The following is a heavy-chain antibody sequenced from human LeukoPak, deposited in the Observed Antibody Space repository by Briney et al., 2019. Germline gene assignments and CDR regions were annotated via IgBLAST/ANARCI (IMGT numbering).Heavy chain of an antibody. J-gene: IGHJ3*02. CDR1: GFTSSSHW. CDR2: IKPDGSEE. CDR3: AKVVVTAIVGAFDI. V-gene: IGHV3-7*01. D-gene: IGHD2-21*02. Sequence: PGGSLRLSCAASGFTSSSHWMSWVRQAPGKGLEWVATIKPDGSEENYVDSVKGRFTISRDNAKNSLYLQMSSLRAEDTAVYYCAKVVVTAIVGAFDIWGQGTMVTVSS.